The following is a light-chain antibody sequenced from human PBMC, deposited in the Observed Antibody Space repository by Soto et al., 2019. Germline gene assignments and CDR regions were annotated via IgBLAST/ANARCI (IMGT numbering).Light chain of an antibody. V-gene: IGLV1-44*01. CDR2: DNI. J-gene: IGLJ2*01. CDR3: ATWDDSLSGDVV. CDR1: DSNIGRTP. Sequence: QSALTQPPSASGTSGQRVTISCSGTDSNIGRTPVNWYHQVPGTAPSLLIYDNIHLPSGVPDRFSGTKSGTSAFLAISGLQAEDGADYYCATWDDSLSGDVVFGGGTQLTVL.